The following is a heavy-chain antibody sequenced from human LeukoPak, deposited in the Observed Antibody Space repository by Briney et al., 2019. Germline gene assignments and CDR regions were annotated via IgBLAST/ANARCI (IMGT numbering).Heavy chain of an antibody. Sequence: GGSLRLSCAASGFTFSGYHINWVRQAPEKGLEWISYISTAGTTIYYADSVKGRFAISRDNAKSSLYLQMNSLRDEDTAVYYCARVWQDYSGVDYWGQGTLVTVSS. V-gene: IGHV3-48*02. CDR1: GFTFSGYH. CDR3: ARVWQDYSGVDY. D-gene: IGHD2-21*01. CDR2: ISTAGTTI. J-gene: IGHJ4*02.